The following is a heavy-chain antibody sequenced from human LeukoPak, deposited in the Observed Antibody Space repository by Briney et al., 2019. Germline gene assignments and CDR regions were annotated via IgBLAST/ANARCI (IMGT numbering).Heavy chain of an antibody. D-gene: IGHD2-15*01. CDR2: ITGTTGNT. J-gene: IGHJ4*02. Sequence: GSLRLSCGASGFTFSAYAMNWVRQAPGKEMEWVSSITGTTGNTYVAESVKGRFTISRDNSRNTLYLQMNSLRAEDTAIYYCAKGTLGSCSGARCYPFDYWGQGALVTVSS. CDR3: AKGTLGSCSGARCYPFDY. CDR1: GFTFSAYA. V-gene: IGHV3-23*01.